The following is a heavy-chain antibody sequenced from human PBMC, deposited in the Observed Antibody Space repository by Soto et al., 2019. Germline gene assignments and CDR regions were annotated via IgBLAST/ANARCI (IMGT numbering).Heavy chain of an antibody. V-gene: IGHV3-23*01. J-gene: IGHJ4*02. D-gene: IGHD4-17*01. Sequence: GGSLRLSCAASGFTFTSYAMTWVRQAPGKGLEWVSGISGTGGSTYYADSVKGRFTISRDKSKNTLYLHVNSLRAEDTAVYYCARGSAYGDYDLEYWGQGTLVTVSS. CDR2: ISGTGGST. CDR1: GFTFTSYA. CDR3: ARGSAYGDYDLEY.